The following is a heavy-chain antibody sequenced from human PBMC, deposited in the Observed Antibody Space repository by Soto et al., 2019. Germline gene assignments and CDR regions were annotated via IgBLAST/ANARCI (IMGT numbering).Heavy chain of an antibody. Sequence: SETLSLTCSVSGGSIRGSYCSWIRQPPENGLEWIASISYTGSATHNPSLKSRVSVSVDTTENQCSLKLTSVTAADTATYYCATGGGWLQNSNLRGLYFDYWGQGALVTVSS. V-gene: IGHV4-59*01. D-gene: IGHD6-19*01. CDR3: ATGGGWLQNSNLRGLYFDY. CDR2: ISYTGSA. CDR1: GGSIRGSY. J-gene: IGHJ4*02.